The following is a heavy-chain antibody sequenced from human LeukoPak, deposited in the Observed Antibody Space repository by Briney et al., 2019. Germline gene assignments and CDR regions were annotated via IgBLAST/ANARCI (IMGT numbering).Heavy chain of an antibody. CDR1: GHTLTKLS. V-gene: IGHV1-24*01. D-gene: IGHD1-26*01. Sequence: ASVKVSCKVSGHTLTKLSMHWVRQAPGKGLEWMGGFDPEDGERIYAQKFQGRVTMTEDTFTDTAYTELSNLRSEDTAVYYCAKEGGVGTTEFSFDVWGQGTVVTVSS. J-gene: IGHJ3*01. CDR2: FDPEDGER. CDR3: AKEGGVGTTEFSFDV.